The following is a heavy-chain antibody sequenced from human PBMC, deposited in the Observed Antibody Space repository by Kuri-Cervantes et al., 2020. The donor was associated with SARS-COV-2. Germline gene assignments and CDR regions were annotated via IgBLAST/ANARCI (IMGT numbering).Heavy chain of an antibody. CDR3: ARHDY. CDR2: IYYDGRT. CDR1: GGPISSGGYY. Sequence: SETLSLTCTVSGGPISSGGYYWGWIRQPPGKGLEFIGTIYYDGRTYYNTSLKSRVTISVDTSKNQFSLKLSSVTAADTAVYYCARHDYWGQGTLVTVSS. V-gene: IGHV4-39*01. J-gene: IGHJ4*02.